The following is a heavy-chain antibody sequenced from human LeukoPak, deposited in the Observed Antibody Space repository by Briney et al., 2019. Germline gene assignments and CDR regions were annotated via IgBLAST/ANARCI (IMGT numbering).Heavy chain of an antibody. CDR1: DGSISSSSYY. Sequence: PSETLSLTCTVSDGSISSSSYYWGWIRQPTEKGLEWMGSIYYSGSHYYNPSLKSRSTISVDTSKNQFSLKLSSVTAADTAVYYCVRLFWGCYRAFDYRGQGTLVSVSS. CDR3: VRLFWGCYRAFDY. J-gene: IGHJ4*02. CDR2: IYYSGSH. D-gene: IGHD3-16*02. V-gene: IGHV4-39*01.